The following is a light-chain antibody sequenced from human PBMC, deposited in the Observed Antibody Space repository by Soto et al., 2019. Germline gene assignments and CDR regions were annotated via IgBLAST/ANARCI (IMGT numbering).Light chain of an antibody. CDR3: VLYMGSGTGV. J-gene: IGLJ3*02. CDR2: STN. V-gene: IGLV8-61*01. CDR1: SGSVSTSYY. Sequence: QTVVTQEPSFSVSPGRTVTLTCGLSSGSVSTSYYPSWYQQIPGQAPRTLIYSTNTRSSGVPDRFSGSILGNKAALTITGAQADDESDYYCVLYMGSGTGVFGGGTKLTVL.